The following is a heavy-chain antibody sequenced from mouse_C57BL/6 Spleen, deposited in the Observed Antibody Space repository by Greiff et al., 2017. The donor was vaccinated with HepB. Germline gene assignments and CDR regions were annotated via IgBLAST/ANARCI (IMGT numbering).Heavy chain of an antibody. CDR1: GYTFTSYW. V-gene: IGHV1-52*01. Sequence: QVQLQQSGAELVRPGSSVKLSCKASGYTFTSYWMHWVKQRPIQGLEWIGNIDPSDSETHYNQKFKDKATLTVDKSSSTAYMQLSSLTSEDSAVYYCAGYNYGNFYAMDYWGQGTSVTVSS. CDR2: IDPSDSET. CDR3: AGYNYGNFYAMDY. D-gene: IGHD2-1*01. J-gene: IGHJ4*01.